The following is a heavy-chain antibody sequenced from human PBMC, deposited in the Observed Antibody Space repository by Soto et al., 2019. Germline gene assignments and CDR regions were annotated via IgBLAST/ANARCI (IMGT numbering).Heavy chain of an antibody. V-gene: IGHV1-18*01. CDR3: ARDLGYCNSSGCFRNWFDP. D-gene: IGHD2-15*01. J-gene: IGHJ5*02. Sequence: QVQLVQSGAEVKTPGASVKVSCRASGYSFRTHGISWVRQAPGQGLEWMGWISTYDDKTNFPQKFQGRITMTTDTSTSTAYMELRSLRSDDTAVYFCARDLGYCNSSGCFRNWFDPWGQGTRVTVSS. CDR1: GYSFRTHG. CDR2: ISTYDDKT.